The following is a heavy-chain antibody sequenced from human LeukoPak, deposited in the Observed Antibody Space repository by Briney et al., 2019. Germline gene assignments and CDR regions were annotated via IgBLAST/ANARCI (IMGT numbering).Heavy chain of an antibody. CDR2: INSDGSST. J-gene: IGHJ4*02. V-gene: IGHV3-74*01. D-gene: IGHD6-19*01. CDR1: GLTFSSHR. Sequence: GGSLRLSCAASGLTFSSHRMHWVRQAPGKGLVWVSRINSDGSSTSYADSVKGRFTISRDNAKNTLYLQMNSLRAEDTAVYYCARSPRAVAGHLDYWGQGTLVTVSS. CDR3: ARSPRAVAGHLDY.